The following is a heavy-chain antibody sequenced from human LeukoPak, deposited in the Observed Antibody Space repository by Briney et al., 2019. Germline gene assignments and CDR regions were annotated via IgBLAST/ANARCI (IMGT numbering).Heavy chain of an antibody. CDR1: RFTFTNAW. CDR3: TTDLGTYYHGSQRLIPIDY. CDR2: IKSKTDGETT. D-gene: IGHD3-10*01. Sequence: GGSLRLSCVDSRFTFTNAWMSWVRQAPGKGLEWIGRIKSKTDGETTNYAEPVRGRFTISRDDSKSAVYLQMNSLKIEDTAVYYCTTDLGTYYHGSQRLIPIDYWGQGTLVTVSS. V-gene: IGHV3-15*01. J-gene: IGHJ4*02.